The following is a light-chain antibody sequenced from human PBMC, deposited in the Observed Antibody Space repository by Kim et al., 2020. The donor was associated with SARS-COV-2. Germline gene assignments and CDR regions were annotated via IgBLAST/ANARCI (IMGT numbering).Light chain of an antibody. Sequence: AIRMTQSPSSFSATTGDRVTITCRANHSISSYLAWYQQKPGNAPKLLIYAASTLQSGVPSRFSGSGSGTDFTLTISCLQSEDFATYYSQKYYSYPRTFGQETKVDIK. V-gene: IGKV1-8*01. CDR2: AAS. J-gene: IGKJ1*01. CDR1: HSISSY. CDR3: QKYYSYPRT.